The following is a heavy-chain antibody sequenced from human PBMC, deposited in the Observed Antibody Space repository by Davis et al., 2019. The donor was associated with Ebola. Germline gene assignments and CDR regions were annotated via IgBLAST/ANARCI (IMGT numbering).Heavy chain of an antibody. J-gene: IGHJ6*02. CDR3: AREGLDTAMFYYYGMDV. Sequence: GESLKISCAASGFTVSSNYMSWVRQAPGKGLEWVSVIYSGGSTYYADSVKGRFTIFSDNSKNTLYLQMNSLRAEDTAVYYCAREGLDTAMFYYYGMDVWGQGTTVTVSS. V-gene: IGHV3-66*01. D-gene: IGHD5-18*01. CDR1: GFTVSSNY. CDR2: IYSGGST.